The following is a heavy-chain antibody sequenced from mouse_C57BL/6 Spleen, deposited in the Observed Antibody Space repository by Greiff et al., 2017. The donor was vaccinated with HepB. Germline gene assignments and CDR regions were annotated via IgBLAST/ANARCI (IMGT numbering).Heavy chain of an antibody. V-gene: IGHV1-22*01. Sequence: EVQLQQSGPELVKPGASVKMSCKASGYTFTDYNMHWVKQSHGKSLEWIGNINPNNGGTSYNQKFKGKATLTVNKSSSTAYMELRSLTSEDSAVYYCAREDYSNSAWFAYWGQGTLVTVSA. CDR1: GYTFTDYN. J-gene: IGHJ3*01. CDR3: AREDYSNSAWFAY. CDR2: INPNNGGT. D-gene: IGHD2-5*01.